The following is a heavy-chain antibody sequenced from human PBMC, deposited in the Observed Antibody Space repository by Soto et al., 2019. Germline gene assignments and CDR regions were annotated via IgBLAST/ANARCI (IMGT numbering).Heavy chain of an antibody. J-gene: IGHJ5*02. V-gene: IGHV1-69*01. D-gene: IGHD1-7*01. CDR1: GGTFSSYA. CDR3: ARVENWNYGYWFDP. CDR2: IIPIFGTA. Sequence: QVQLVQSGAEVKKPGSSVKVSCKASGGTFSSYAISWVRQAPGQGLEWMGGIIPIFGTANYAQKFQGRVTITADESTSTAYMELSSLRSEDTAMYYCARVENWNYGYWFDPWGQGTLVTVSS.